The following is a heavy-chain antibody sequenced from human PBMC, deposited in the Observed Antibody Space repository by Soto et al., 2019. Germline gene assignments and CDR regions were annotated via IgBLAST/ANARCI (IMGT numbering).Heavy chain of an antibody. CDR1: GFTFSSYD. D-gene: IGHD3-10*01. Sequence: PGGSLRLSCAASGFTFSSYDMHWVRQATGKGLEWVSVIGTAGDTYYPGSVKGRFTISRENAKNSLYLQMNSLRDEDTAVYYCARGSTLSSGSGENDYWGQGTLVTVSS. CDR2: IGTAGDT. V-gene: IGHV3-13*01. CDR3: ARGSTLSSGSGENDY. J-gene: IGHJ4*02.